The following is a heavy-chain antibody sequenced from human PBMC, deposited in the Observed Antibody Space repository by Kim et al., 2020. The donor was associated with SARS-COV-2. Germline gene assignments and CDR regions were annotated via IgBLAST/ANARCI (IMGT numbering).Heavy chain of an antibody. Sequence: GESLKISCKGSGYSFTSYWIGWVRQMPGKGLEWMGIIYPGDSDTRYSPSFQGQVTISADKSISTAYLQWSSLKASDTAMYYCARHYSSSSNYYYGMDVWGQGNTVTVSS. CDR2: IYPGDSDT. CDR3: ARHYSSSSNYYYGMDV. D-gene: IGHD6-6*01. CDR1: GYSFTSYW. J-gene: IGHJ6*02. V-gene: IGHV5-51*01.